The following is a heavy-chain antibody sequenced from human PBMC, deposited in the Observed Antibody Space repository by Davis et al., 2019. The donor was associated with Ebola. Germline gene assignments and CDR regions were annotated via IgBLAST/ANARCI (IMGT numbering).Heavy chain of an antibody. D-gene: IGHD3-3*01. J-gene: IGHJ4*02. CDR3: AREIHDFWSGPIDY. V-gene: IGHV4-59*01. Sequence: SETLSLTCTVSGGSISSYYWSWIRQPPRKGLEWIGYIYYSGSTNYNPSLKSRVTISVDTSKNQFSLKLSSVTAADTAVYYCAREIHDFWSGPIDYWGQGTLVTVSS. CDR2: IYYSGST. CDR1: GGSISSYY.